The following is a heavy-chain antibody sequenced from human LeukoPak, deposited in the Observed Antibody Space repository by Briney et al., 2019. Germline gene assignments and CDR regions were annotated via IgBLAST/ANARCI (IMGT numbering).Heavy chain of an antibody. D-gene: IGHD6-13*01. Sequence: PSETLSLTCTVSGGSIGSGGYYWSWIRQHPGKGLEWIGYIYYSGSTYYNPSLKSRVTISVDTSKNQFSLKLSSVTAADTAVYYCASMYSRTYYYYYMDVWGKGTTVTVSS. CDR2: IYYSGST. CDR3: ASMYSRTYYYYYMDV. J-gene: IGHJ6*03. V-gene: IGHV4-31*03. CDR1: GGSIGSGGYY.